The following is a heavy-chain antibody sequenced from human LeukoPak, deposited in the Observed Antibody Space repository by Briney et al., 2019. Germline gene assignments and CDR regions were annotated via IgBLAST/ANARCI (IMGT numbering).Heavy chain of an antibody. V-gene: IGHV4-38-2*02. CDR1: GYSISSGYY. J-gene: IGHJ4*02. CDR2: IYHSGST. CDR3: ARGGRRGYYDSSGYYFDY. Sequence: SETLSLTCTVSGYSISSGYYWGWIRPPPGKGLEWIVSIYHSGSTYYNPSLKSRVTISVDTSKNQFSLKLSSVTAADTAVYYCARGGRRGYYDSSGYYFDYWGQGTLVTVSS. D-gene: IGHD3-22*01.